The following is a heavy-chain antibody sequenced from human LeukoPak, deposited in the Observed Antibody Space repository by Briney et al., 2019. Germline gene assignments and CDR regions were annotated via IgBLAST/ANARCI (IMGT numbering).Heavy chain of an antibody. CDR3: AITYCGGDCYSGGNWFDP. CDR1: GGTFSSYA. CDR2: IIPIFGTV. J-gene: IGHJ5*02. D-gene: IGHD2-21*02. Sequence: SVKVSCKASGGTFSSYAISWVRQAPGQGLEWMGRIIPIFGTVNYAQKFQGRVTITTDESTSTAYMELSSLRSEDTAVYYCAITYCGGDCYSGGNWFDPWGQGTLVTVSS. V-gene: IGHV1-69*05.